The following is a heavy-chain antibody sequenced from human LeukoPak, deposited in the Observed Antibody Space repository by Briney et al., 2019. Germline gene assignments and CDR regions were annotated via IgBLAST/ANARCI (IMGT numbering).Heavy chain of an antibody. CDR3: ARGRVDCSGGSCYSDLFDY. J-gene: IGHJ4*02. D-gene: IGHD2-15*01. CDR2: INHSGST. CDR1: GGSFSGYY. V-gene: IGHV4-34*01. Sequence: PSETLSLTCAVYGGSFSGYYWSWVRQPPGKGLEWIGEINHSGSTNYNPSLKSRVTISVDTSKNQFSLKLSSVTAADTAVCYCARGRVDCSGGSCYSDLFDYWGQGTLVTVSS.